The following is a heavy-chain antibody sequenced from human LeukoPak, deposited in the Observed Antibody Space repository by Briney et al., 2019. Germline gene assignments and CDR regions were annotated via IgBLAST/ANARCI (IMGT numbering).Heavy chain of an antibody. CDR1: GYSISSGYY. Sequence: SETLSLTCTVSGYSISSGYYWGWIRQPPGKGLEWIGSIYHSGSTYYNPSLKSRVTISVDTSKNQFSLKLSSVTAADTAVYYCAREGIAAPFNYWGQGTLVTVSS. V-gene: IGHV4-38-2*02. CDR2: IYHSGST. D-gene: IGHD6-13*01. J-gene: IGHJ4*02. CDR3: AREGIAAPFNY.